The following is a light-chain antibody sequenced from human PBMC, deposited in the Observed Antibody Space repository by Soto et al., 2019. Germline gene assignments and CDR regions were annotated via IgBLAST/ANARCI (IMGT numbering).Light chain of an antibody. CDR3: SSYTSSSTVGV. V-gene: IGLV2-14*01. CDR2: EVS. J-gene: IGLJ3*02. CDR1: SSDVGGYNY. Sequence: QSVLTQPASVSGSPGQSITISCTGTSSDVGGYNYVSWYQQHPGKAPKLMIYEVSNRPSGVSNRFSGSKSGNTASLTISGLQAEDEAEYYCSSYTSSSTVGVFGGGTKLTVL.